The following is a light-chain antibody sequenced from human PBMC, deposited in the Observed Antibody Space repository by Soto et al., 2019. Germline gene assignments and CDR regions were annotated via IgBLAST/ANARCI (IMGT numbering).Light chain of an antibody. V-gene: IGLV1-40*01. CDR2: GNS. Sequence: QSVLTQPPSVSGAPGQRVTISCTGCSSNIGAGYDVHWYQQLPGTAPKLLMYGNSNRPSGVPDRFSGSKSGTSASLAITGLQAEDEADYYCQSYDSRLSGWVFGGGTKLTVL. J-gene: IGLJ2*01. CDR3: QSYDSRLSGWV. CDR1: SSNIGAGYD.